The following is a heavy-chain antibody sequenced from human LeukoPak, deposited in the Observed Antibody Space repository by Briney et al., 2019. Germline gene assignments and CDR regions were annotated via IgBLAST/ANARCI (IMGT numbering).Heavy chain of an antibody. J-gene: IGHJ4*02. CDR2: ITSSSSFI. CDR3: ARAGVGLRLGELSHPLDY. D-gene: IGHD3-16*02. CDR1: GFTVSSNY. Sequence: PGGSLRLSCAASGFTVSSNYKSWVRQAPGKGLEWVSSITSSSSFIYYADSLKGRFTISRDNAKNSLYLQMNSLRAEDTAVYYCARAGVGLRLGELSHPLDYWGQGTLVTVSS. V-gene: IGHV3-21*01.